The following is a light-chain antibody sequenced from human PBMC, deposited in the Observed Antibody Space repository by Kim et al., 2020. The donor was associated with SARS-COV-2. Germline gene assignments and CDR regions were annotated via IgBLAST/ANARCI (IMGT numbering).Light chain of an antibody. Sequence: EIVMTQSPATLSVSPGERATLSCRASQSVSSNLAWYQQKPGQAPRLLTHGASTRATGVPARFSGSGSGTEFTLTISSLQSEDFAVYYCQQYNNWPPYTFGQGTKVDIK. CDR1: QSVSSN. CDR2: GAS. CDR3: QQYNNWPPYT. J-gene: IGKJ2*01. V-gene: IGKV3-15*01.